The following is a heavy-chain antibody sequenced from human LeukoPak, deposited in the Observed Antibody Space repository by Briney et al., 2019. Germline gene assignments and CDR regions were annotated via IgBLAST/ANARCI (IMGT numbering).Heavy chain of an antibody. J-gene: IGHJ4*02. D-gene: IGHD7-27*01. Sequence: GGSLRLYCAASGFTFSGSAMHWVRQASGKGLEWVGRIRSKANSYATAYAASVKGRFTISRDDSKNTAYLQMNSLKTEDTAVYYCTRLGNAQESDYWGQGTLVTVSS. V-gene: IGHV3-73*01. CDR1: GFTFSGSA. CDR2: IRSKANSYAT. CDR3: TRLGNAQESDY.